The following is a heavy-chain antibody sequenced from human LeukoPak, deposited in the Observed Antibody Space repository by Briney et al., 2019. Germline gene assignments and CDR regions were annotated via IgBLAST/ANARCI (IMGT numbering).Heavy chain of an antibody. CDR3: AIQISGYVY. V-gene: IGHV3-64*01. CDR1: GFTFSTFT. D-gene: IGHD5-12*01. CDR2: IIDNGGTR. Sequence: GGSLRLSCAASGFTFSTFTMHWVRQAPGKGLEYVSGIIDNGGTRNYANSVKGRFTISRDNSKNTLYLQMGSLRPDDMAVYYCAIQISGYVYWGKGTLVTVSS. J-gene: IGHJ4*02.